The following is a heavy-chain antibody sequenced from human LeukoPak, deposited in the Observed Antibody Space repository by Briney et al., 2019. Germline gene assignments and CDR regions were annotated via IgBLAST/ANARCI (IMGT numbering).Heavy chain of an antibody. CDR2: IYTSGST. Sequence: SETLSLTCTVSGGSISSYYWNWIRQPAGKGLEWIGRIYTSGSTNYNPSLKSRVTMSVDTSKNEFSLKLSSVTAADTAVYYCARRGDYYGSGSRMYYYGMDVWGHGTTVTVSS. V-gene: IGHV4-4*07. J-gene: IGHJ6*02. CDR3: ARRGDYYGSGSRMYYYGMDV. CDR1: GGSISSYY. D-gene: IGHD3-10*01.